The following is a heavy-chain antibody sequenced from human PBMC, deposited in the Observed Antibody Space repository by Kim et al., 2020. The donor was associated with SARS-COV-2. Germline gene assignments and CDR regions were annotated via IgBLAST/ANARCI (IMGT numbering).Heavy chain of an antibody. D-gene: IGHD3-3*01. Sequence: SETLSLTCAVYGGSFSGYYWSWIRQPPGKGLEWIGEINHSGSTNYNPSLKSRVTISVDTSKNQFSLKLSSVTAADTAVYYCARGPGITIFGVVIIGRNA. CDR2: INHSGST. J-gene: IGHJ3*01. CDR1: GGSFSGYY. CDR3: ARGPGITIFGVVIIGRNA. V-gene: IGHV4-34*01.